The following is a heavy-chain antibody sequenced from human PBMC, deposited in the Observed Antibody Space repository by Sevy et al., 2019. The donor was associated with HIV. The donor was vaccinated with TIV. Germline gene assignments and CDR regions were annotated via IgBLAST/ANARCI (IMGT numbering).Heavy chain of an antibody. CDR1: GYSFSAHY. V-gene: IGHV1-2*02. CDR2: INPNGGVT. CDR3: ARVMSGQQLVLGY. Sequence: ASVKVSCKASGYSFSAHYIHWVRQAPGQGLEWMGWINPNGGVTNYAQKFQGRVTMTRDTSISTAYMEVSRLKSDDTAVYYCARVMSGQQLVLGYWGQGTLVTVSS. J-gene: IGHJ4*02. D-gene: IGHD6-13*01.